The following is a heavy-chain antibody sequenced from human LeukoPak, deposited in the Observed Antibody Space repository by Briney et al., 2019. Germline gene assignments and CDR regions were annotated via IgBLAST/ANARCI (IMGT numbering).Heavy chain of an antibody. V-gene: IGHV3-53*01. CDR1: GFTVSSNY. D-gene: IGHD3-22*01. CDR3: AGYDSSGYYYN. Sequence: PGGSLRLSCAASGFTVSSNYMSWVRQAPGKGLEWVSVIYSGGSTYYADSVKGRFTISRDNSKNTLYLQMNSPRAEDTAVYYCAGYDSSGYYYNWGRGTLVTVSS. CDR2: IYSGGST. J-gene: IGHJ4*02.